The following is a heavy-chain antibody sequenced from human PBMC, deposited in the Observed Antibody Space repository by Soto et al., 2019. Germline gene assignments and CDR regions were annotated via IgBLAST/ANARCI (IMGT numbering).Heavy chain of an antibody. CDR3: ARDRLRAVYAFEI. V-gene: IGHV4-31*03. CDR1: GGSVSSGAYY. D-gene: IGHD5-12*01. J-gene: IGHJ3*02. Sequence: TLSLTCTVSGGSVSSGAYYWTWIRQRPGKGLEWIGYIYYSGSTYYSPSLKSRLSISLDTSKNQFSLRLSSVTAADTAMYYCARDRLRAVYAFEIWGQGRMVTVSS. CDR2: IYYSGST.